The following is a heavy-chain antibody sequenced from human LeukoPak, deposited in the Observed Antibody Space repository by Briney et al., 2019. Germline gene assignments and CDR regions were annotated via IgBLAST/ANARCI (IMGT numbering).Heavy chain of an antibody. Sequence: PSETLSLTCTVSGGSISSYYWSWIRQPPGKGLEWIGYIYYSGSTNYNPSLKSRVTISVDTSKNQFSLKLSSVTAADTAVYYCARGLRTEPPFDYWGQGTLVTVSS. D-gene: IGHD1-14*01. V-gene: IGHV4-59*01. CDR1: GGSISSYY. J-gene: IGHJ4*02. CDR3: ARGLRTEPPFDY. CDR2: IYYSGST.